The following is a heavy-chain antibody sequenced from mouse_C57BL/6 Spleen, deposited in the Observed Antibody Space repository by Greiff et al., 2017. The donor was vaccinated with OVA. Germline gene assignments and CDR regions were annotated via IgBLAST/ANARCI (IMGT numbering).Heavy chain of an antibody. J-gene: IGHJ4*01. CDR2: ISSGSSTI. CDR1: GFTFSDYG. D-gene: IGHD2-12*01. Sequence: EVKLQESGGGLVKPGGSLKLSCAASGFTFSDYGMHWVRQAPEKGLEWVAYISSGSSTIYYADTVKGRFTISRDNAKNTLFLQMTSLRSEDTAMYYCARDYSPYAMDYWGQGTSVTVSS. V-gene: IGHV5-17*01. CDR3: ARDYSPYAMDY.